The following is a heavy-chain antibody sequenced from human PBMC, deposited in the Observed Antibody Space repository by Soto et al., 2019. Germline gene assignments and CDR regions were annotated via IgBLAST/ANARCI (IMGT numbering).Heavy chain of an antibody. D-gene: IGHD6-13*01. CDR3: ATYSSLDY. CDR1: GFTFSSSA. Sequence: GVLRLSCTASGFTFSSSAMSWVRQAPGRGLEWVSGISGSGAGTYYADSVKGRFTISRDNSKNTLYLQMNSLRAEDTAVYYCATYSSLDYWGQGTLVTVSS. CDR2: ISGSGAGT. V-gene: IGHV3-23*01. J-gene: IGHJ4*02.